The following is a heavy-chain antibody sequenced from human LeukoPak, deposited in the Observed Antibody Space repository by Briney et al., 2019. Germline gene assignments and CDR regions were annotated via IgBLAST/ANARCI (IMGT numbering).Heavy chain of an antibody. CDR1: GFTFSSYG. J-gene: IGHJ6*02. CDR3: AKDAGYCSSTSCYTDYYYYYGMDV. V-gene: IGHV3-33*06. Sequence: GGSLRLSCAASGFTFSSYGMHWVRQAPGKGLEWVAVIWYDGSNEYYADSVKGRFTISRDNSKNTLYLQMNSLRAEDTAVYYCAKDAGYCSSTSCYTDYYYYYGMDVWGQGTTVTVSS. D-gene: IGHD2-2*02. CDR2: IWYDGSNE.